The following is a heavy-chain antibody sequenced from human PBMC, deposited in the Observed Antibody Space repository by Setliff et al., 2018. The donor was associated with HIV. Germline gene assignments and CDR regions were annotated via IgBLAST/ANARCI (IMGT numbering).Heavy chain of an antibody. CDR3: AREGKIELELAGDGMDV. CDR2: IYYSGST. D-gene: IGHD6-19*01. CDR1: GGSISSGGYY. Sequence: SETLSLTCTVSGGSISSGGYYWSWIRQHPGKGLEWIGYIYYSGSTYYNPSLKSRVTISVDTSKNQFSLKLSSVTAADTAVYYCAREGKIELELAGDGMDVWGKGTTVTV. V-gene: IGHV4-31*03. J-gene: IGHJ6*04.